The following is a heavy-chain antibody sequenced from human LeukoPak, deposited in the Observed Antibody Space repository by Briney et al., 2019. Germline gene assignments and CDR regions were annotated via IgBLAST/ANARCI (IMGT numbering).Heavy chain of an antibody. V-gene: IGHV4-30-4*08. J-gene: IGHJ3*02. Sequence: NPSETLSLTCTVSGGSISSSSYYWSWIRQPPGKGLEWIGYIYYSGSTYYNPSLKSRVTISVDTSKNQFSLKLSSVTAADTAVYYCARDINSGSYADAFDIWGQGTMVTVSS. CDR1: GGSISSSSYY. CDR2: IYYSGST. CDR3: ARDINSGSYADAFDI. D-gene: IGHD1-26*01.